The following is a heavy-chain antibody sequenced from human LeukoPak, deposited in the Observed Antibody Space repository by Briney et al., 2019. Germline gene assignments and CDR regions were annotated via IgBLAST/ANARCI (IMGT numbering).Heavy chain of an antibody. CDR2: INHSGST. D-gene: IGHD5-18*01. CDR1: GGSFSGYY. CDR3: ARDARIQLWFWFDP. Sequence: SETLSLTCAVYGGSFSGYYWSWIRQPPGKGLEWIGEINHSGSTNYNPSLKSRVTISVDTSKNQFSLKLSSVTAADTAVYYCARDARIQLWFWFDPWGQGTLVTVSS. J-gene: IGHJ5*02. V-gene: IGHV4-34*01.